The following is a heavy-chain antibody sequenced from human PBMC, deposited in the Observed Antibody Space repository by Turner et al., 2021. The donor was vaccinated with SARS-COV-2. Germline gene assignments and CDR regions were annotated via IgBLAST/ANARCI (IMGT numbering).Heavy chain of an antibody. CDR2: ISDHNDNA. Sequence: QVQLVQSGDEVKRPGASVMVSCKTSGYAFLTYGITWVRQAPGQGLEWMGWISDHNDNAHYAQKFQGRVTMTTDTSTSTAYMELRSLRSDDTAVYYCASMMSYYFDYWGQGTLVTVSS. J-gene: IGHJ4*02. CDR3: ASMMSYYFDY. D-gene: IGHD3-16*01. V-gene: IGHV1-18*01. CDR1: GYAFLTYG.